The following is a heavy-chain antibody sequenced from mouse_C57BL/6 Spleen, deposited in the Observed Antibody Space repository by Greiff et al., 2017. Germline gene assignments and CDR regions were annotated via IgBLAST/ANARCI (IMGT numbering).Heavy chain of an antibody. V-gene: IGHV1-64*01. J-gene: IGHJ4*01. CDR3: ARSNYYSNYGAMDY. Sequence: QVQLQQPGAELVKPGASVKLSCKASGYTFTSYWMHWVKRRPGQGLEWIGMIHPNSGSTNYNEKFKSKATLTVDKSSSTAYMQLSSLTSEDSAVYYCARSNYYSNYGAMDYWGQGTSVTVSS. D-gene: IGHD2-5*01. CDR1: GYTFTSYW. CDR2: IHPNSGST.